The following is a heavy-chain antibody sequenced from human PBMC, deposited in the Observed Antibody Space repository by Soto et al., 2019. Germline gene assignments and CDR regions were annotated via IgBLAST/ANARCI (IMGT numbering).Heavy chain of an antibody. CDR3: AFQGYDSSGYYYVDY. Sequence: QLQLQESGSGLVKPSQTLSLTCAVSGGSISSGGYSWSWIRQPPGKGLEWIGYIYHSGSTYYNPSLKSRVTISVDRSKNQFSLKLSSVTAADTAVYYCAFQGYDSSGYYYVDYWGQGTLVTVSS. CDR1: GGSISSGGYS. J-gene: IGHJ4*02. V-gene: IGHV4-30-2*01. D-gene: IGHD3-22*01. CDR2: IYHSGST.